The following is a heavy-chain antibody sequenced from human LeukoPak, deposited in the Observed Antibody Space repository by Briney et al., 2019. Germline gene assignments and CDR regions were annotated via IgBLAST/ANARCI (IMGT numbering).Heavy chain of an antibody. CDR2: IRSKAYGGTT. CDR1: GFTFGDYA. CDR3: TRDIYDFWSGYYVY. D-gene: IGHD3-3*01. V-gene: IGHV3-49*04. J-gene: IGHJ4*02. Sequence: PGGSLRLSCTASGFTFGDYAMSWVRQAPGKGLEWVGFIRSKAYGGTTEYAASVKGRFTISRDESKSIAYLQMNSLKTEDTAVYYCTRDIYDFWSGYYVYWGQGTLVTVSS.